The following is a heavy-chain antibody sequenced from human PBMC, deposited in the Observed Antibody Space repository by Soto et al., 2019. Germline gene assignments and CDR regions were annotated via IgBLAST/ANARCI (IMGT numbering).Heavy chain of an antibody. D-gene: IGHD1-26*01. V-gene: IGHV5-51*01. CDR1: GYSFTSYC. CDR3: ASLPHSASTARRGSFQL. J-gene: IGHJ1*01. Sequence: ESLKISCKGSGYSFTSYCIGWVRQMPGKGLDWMGIIYPGDSDTRYSPSFQGQVTISADKSISTAYLQSSSLKASDTAMYYSASLPHSASTARRGSFQLWGQGTLVTVSS. CDR2: IYPGDSDT.